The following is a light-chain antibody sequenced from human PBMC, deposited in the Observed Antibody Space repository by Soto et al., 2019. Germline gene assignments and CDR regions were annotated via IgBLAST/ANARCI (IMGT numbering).Light chain of an antibody. CDR3: GSSSTTATPVI. J-gene: IGLJ2*01. V-gene: IGLV2-14*03. Sequence: QSALTQPASVSGSPGQSITISCTGSSSDVGGYDSVSWYQQHPGKAPRLLIYDVNNRPSGVSNRFSGSKSANTASLTISGLQAEDEAAYYCGSSSTTATPVILGGGTKLTVL. CDR1: SSDVGGYDS. CDR2: DVN.